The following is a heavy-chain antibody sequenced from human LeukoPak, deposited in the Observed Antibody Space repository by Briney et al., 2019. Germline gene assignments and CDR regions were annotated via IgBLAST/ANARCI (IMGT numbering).Heavy chain of an antibody. CDR3: AKDYYYDRSGDNAFDI. J-gene: IGHJ3*02. CDR2: ISGSGGST. CDR1: GFTFSSYA. Sequence: GGSLRLSCAASGFTFSSYAMSWVRQAPGKGLEWVSGISGSGGSTNYADSVKGRFTISRDNSKNTLYLQMNSLRAEDMAVYYCAKDYYYDRSGDNAFDIWGQGTMVTVSS. D-gene: IGHD3-22*01. V-gene: IGHV3-23*01.